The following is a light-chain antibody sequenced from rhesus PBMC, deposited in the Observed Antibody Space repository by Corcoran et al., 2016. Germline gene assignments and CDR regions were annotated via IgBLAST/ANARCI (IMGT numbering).Light chain of an antibody. J-gene: IGKJ2*01. CDR3: QQYNSLPYS. Sequence: DIQMTQSPSSLSASEGGRVTITRRASQGISSYLNWYQQKPGKAPPFLIYYANRLESGYPSRFSGTGSWTNFTLTVGSLKPEDIATYYCQQYNSLPYSFGQGNKV. V-gene: IGKV1-32*01. CDR2: YAN. CDR1: QGISSY.